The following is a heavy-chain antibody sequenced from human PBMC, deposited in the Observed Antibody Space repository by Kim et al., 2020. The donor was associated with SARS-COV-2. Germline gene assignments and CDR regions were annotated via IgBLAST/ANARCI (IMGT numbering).Heavy chain of an antibody. J-gene: IGHJ4*02. Sequence: GGSLRLSCAASGFTFSSYGMHWVRQAPGKGLEWVAVIWYDGSNKYYADSVKGRFTISRDNSKNTLYLQMNSLRAEDTAVYYCARTASLVVVPAALDYWGQGTLVTVSS. CDR1: GFTFSSYG. CDR3: ARTASLVVVPAALDY. CDR2: IWYDGSNK. V-gene: IGHV3-33*01. D-gene: IGHD2-2*01.